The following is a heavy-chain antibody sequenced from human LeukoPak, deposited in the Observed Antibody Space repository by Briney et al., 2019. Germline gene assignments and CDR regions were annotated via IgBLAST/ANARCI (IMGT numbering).Heavy chain of an antibody. CDR1: GFTFSSYA. J-gene: IGHJ4*02. CDR2: ISGSGGST. D-gene: IGHD2-15*01. CDR3: AKGTKLAVAANNYFDY. V-gene: IGHV3-23*01. Sequence: PGGSLRLSWAASGFTFSSYAINGVRQAPGEGLEWVSIISGSGGSTYYADSVKGRFTISRDNSKNTLYLQMNSLRTEDTAVYYCAKGTKLAVAANNYFDYWGQGTLLTVSS.